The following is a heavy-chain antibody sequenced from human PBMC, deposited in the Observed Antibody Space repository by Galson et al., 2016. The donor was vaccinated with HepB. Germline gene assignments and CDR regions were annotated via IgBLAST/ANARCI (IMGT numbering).Heavy chain of an antibody. CDR3: TTPTTGE. D-gene: IGHD3-16*01. CDR2: IKSKTDGGSI. CDR1: GFTFSNYA. V-gene: IGHV3-15*01. Sequence: SLRLSCAASGFTFSNYAMHRVRQAPGMGLEWVGRIKSKTDGGSIEYAAVVKGRFTISRDDSKNTLYLHMTSLRTDDTAMYYCTTPTTGEWGQGTLVTVS. J-gene: IGHJ4*02.